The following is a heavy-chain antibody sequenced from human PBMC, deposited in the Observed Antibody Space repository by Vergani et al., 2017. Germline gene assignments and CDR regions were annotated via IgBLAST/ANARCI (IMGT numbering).Heavy chain of an antibody. CDR1: GGSISSGSYY. Sequence: QVQLQESGPGLVRPSQTLSLTCTVSGGSISSGSYYWSWFRQPAGKGLEWIGRFYTGGGTSYNPSLKSRVTISVDTSKNQFSLKLNSVTAADTAMYYCARMGGYDEGDAFRIGYFDSWGPGILVTVSS. J-gene: IGHJ4*02. D-gene: IGHD3-22*01. CDR3: ARMGGYDEGDAFRIGYFDS. V-gene: IGHV4-61*02. CDR2: FYTGGGT.